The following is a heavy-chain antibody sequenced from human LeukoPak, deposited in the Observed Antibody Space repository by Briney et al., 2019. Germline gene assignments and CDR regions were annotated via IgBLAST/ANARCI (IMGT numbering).Heavy chain of an antibody. Sequence: GGSLRLSCAASGFTVSSNYMSWVRQAPGKGLEWVSVIYSAGTTYYADSVKGRFTTSRDTSKNTLCLQMNSLRAEDTAVYYCARDTPYCSRGSCYPDYFDYWGQGTLVTVSS. J-gene: IGHJ4*02. CDR3: ARDTPYCSRGSCYPDYFDY. CDR2: IYSAGTT. D-gene: IGHD2-15*01. V-gene: IGHV3-53*01. CDR1: GFTVSSNY.